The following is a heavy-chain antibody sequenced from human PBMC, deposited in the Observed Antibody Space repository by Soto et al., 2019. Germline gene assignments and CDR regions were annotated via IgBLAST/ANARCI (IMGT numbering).Heavy chain of an antibody. CDR3: AKDVEALARVGGMDV. D-gene: IGHD6-6*01. Sequence: GGSLRLSCAASGFIFTSCGMHWVRQAPGKGLEWMALILHDGSAEYYADSVKGRFTISRDNSKNTLYLQMNSLRAEDTAVYYCAKDVEALARVGGMDVWGQGTTVTVSS. CDR1: GFIFTSCG. V-gene: IGHV3-30*18. J-gene: IGHJ6*02. CDR2: ILHDGSAE.